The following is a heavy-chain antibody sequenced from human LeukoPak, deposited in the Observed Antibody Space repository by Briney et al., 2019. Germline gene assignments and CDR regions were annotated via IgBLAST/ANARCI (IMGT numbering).Heavy chain of an antibody. Sequence: PSETLSLTGTVSGGSISSSTYYWAWIRQPPGKGLDWIGSVYYSGSTYYKPSLKSRVTISVDTSKNQFSLKLSSVTAADTAVYYCARRTQGAYYFDYWGQGTLVTVSS. V-gene: IGHV4-39*01. CDR1: GGSISSSTYY. CDR2: VYYSGST. CDR3: ARRTQGAYYFDY. J-gene: IGHJ4*02. D-gene: IGHD3-16*01.